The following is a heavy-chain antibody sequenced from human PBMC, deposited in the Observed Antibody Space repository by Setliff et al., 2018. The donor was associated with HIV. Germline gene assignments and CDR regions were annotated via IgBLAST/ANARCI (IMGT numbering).Heavy chain of an antibody. Sequence: ASVKVSCKASGYTFTSYGISWVRQAPGQGLEWMGWISTYNGNTNYAPKLQGRVTMTTDTSTSTAYMELRSLRSDDTAVYYCARRGDSYGLDPIYYYYYYMDVWGKGTTVTVSS. D-gene: IGHD5-18*01. J-gene: IGHJ6*03. V-gene: IGHV1-18*01. CDR3: ARRGDSYGLDPIYYYYYYMDV. CDR2: ISTYNGNT. CDR1: GYTFTSYG.